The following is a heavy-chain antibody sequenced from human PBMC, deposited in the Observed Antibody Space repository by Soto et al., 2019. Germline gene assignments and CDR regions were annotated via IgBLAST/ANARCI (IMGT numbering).Heavy chain of an antibody. J-gene: IGHJ6*02. CDR3: ARHGRGGDVVNYYYYALDV. V-gene: IGHV4-39*01. D-gene: IGHD2-21*01. CDR1: GGSIISSTFY. CDR2: FYYGRNK. Sequence: QLLLQQSGPGLVTPSETLSLTCTVSGGSIISSTFYWGWFRQPPGKVLEWLGSFYYGRNKYYSPYFPSRVTVSVDTSKTQFSLRLSSVTAADTAVYYCARHGRGGDVVNYYYYALDVWGQGTTVSVSS.